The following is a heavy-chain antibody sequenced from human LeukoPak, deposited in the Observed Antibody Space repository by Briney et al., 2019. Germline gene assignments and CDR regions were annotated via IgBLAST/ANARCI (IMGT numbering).Heavy chain of an antibody. J-gene: IGHJ4*02. Sequence: GGSLRLSCAASGFTFSSYGMNWVRQAPGKGLEWVSSISTSSSYIYYADAAKGRFTISRDNAKKSLYLQMNSLRAEDTAMYYCARGLNYYGSGRITRLDYWGQGTLVTVSS. CDR1: GFTFSSYG. CDR2: ISTSSSYI. D-gene: IGHD3-10*01. V-gene: IGHV3-21*01. CDR3: ARGLNYYGSGRITRLDY.